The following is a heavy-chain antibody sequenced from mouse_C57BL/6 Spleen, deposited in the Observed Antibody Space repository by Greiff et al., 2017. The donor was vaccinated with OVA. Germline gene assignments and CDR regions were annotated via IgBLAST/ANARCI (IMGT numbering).Heavy chain of an antibody. V-gene: IGHV5-12*01. CDR3: ARGVYDGYYAGYFDY. Sequence: EVQRVESGGGLVQPGGSLKLSCAASGFTFSAYYMYWVRQTPEKRLEWVAYISNGGGSTYYPDTVKGRFPISRDNAKNTLYLQMSRLKYEDTAMYYCARGVYDGYYAGYFDYWGQGTTLTVSS. J-gene: IGHJ2*01. D-gene: IGHD2-3*01. CDR1: GFTFSAYY. CDR2: ISNGGGST.